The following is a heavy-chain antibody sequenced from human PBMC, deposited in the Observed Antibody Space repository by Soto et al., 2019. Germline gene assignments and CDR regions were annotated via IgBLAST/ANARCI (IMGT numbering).Heavy chain of an antibody. CDR3: ARDLGRFDGSGSYYPNWFDP. D-gene: IGHD3-22*01. V-gene: IGHV1-18*01. J-gene: IGHJ5*02. CDR1: GYRFTNYG. CDR2: ISGGNGKT. Sequence: QVQLVQSGTEVKKPGASVKVSCEASGYRFTNYGITWVRQAPGQGLEWMGWISGGNGKTKYAQKVQGRLTMTTETSTSTAYMELRSLRSDDTAMYYCARDLGRFDGSGSYYPNWFDPWGQGTLVIVSS.